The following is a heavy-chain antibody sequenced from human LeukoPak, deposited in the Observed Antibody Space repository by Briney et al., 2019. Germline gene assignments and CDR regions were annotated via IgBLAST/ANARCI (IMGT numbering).Heavy chain of an antibody. CDR3: ARKFLGSRGYYFDY. D-gene: IGHD3-10*01. Sequence: ASVKVSCKASGYTFTSYTMHWVRQAPGQRLEWMGWINAGNGNTKYSQEFQGRVTMTRNTSISTAYMELSSLRSEDTAVYYCARKFLGSRGYYFDYWGQGTLVTVSS. J-gene: IGHJ4*02. CDR1: GYTFTSYT. V-gene: IGHV1-3*03. CDR2: INAGNGNT.